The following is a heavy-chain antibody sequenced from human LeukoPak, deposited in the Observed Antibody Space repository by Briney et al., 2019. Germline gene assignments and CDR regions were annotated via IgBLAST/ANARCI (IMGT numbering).Heavy chain of an antibody. CDR2: ISSSSSYI. CDR1: GFTFSSYS. J-gene: IGHJ4*02. CDR3: ARDPDLYYFDY. Sequence: PGGSLRLSCAASGFTFSSYSMNWVRQAPGKGLEWVSSISSSSSYIYYADSVKGRFTISRDNAKNSLYLLMNSLRAEDTAVYYCARDPDLYYFDYWGQGTLVTVSS. V-gene: IGHV3-21*01.